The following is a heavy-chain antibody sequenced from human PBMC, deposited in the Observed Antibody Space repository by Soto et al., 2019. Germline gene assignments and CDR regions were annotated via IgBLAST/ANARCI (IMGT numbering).Heavy chain of an antibody. V-gene: IGHV3-7*01. CDR3: ARELYCSGGSCYDRGAFDI. J-gene: IGHJ3*02. D-gene: IGHD2-15*01. CDR1: GFTFCSYW. CDR2: IKQDGSEK. Sequence: PGGSLRLSCAASGFTFCSYWMGWVRQAPGKGLEWVANIKQDGSEKYYVDSVKGRFTISRDNAKNSLYLQMNSLRAEDTAVYYCARELYCSGGSCYDRGAFDIWGQGTMVTVSS.